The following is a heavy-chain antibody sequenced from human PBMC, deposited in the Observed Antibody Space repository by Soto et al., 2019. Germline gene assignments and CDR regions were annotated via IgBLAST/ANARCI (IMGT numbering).Heavy chain of an antibody. CDR1: GGTFSTYT. J-gene: IGHJ3*01. D-gene: IGHD2-2*01. V-gene: IGHV1-69*02. Sequence: QVHLEQSGAEVKKPGSSVKVSCKAAGGTFSTYTLNWVRQAPGQGREWMGRIIPMLTVTNSAQKFQGRVTLTADKSTSTAFMELTSLTSDDTAVYYCSIGSWSAETFDVWGQGTMVTVSS. CDR3: SIGSWSAETFDV. CDR2: IIPMLTVT.